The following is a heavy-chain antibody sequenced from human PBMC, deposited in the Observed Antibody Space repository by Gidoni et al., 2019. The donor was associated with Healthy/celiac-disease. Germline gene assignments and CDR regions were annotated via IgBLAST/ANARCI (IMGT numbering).Heavy chain of an antibody. V-gene: IGHV1-58*01. CDR2: IVVGSGNT. CDR3: AAGLVVVAATPDAFDI. Sequence: MQLVQSGPEVKKPGPAIKVSCKASGFTFTSSAVQWVRQARGQRLEWIGWIVVGSGNTNYAQKIQERVTITRDMSTSTAYMELSSLRSEDTAVYYCAAGLVVVAATPDAFDIWGQGTMVTVSS. CDR1: GFTFTSSA. D-gene: IGHD2-15*01. J-gene: IGHJ3*02.